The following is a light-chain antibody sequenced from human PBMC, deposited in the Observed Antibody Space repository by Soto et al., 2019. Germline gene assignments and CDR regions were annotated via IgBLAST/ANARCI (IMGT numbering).Light chain of an antibody. CDR1: SYNIGKNL. Sequence: QSVLTQPPSASGTPGQRVTISCSGASYNIGKNLVYWYQQRPGTAPKLLIFKSNARPPAVPDRFSGSNSGSSASLAISGLRSEDEADYFCSAWDDSLSAWVFGGGTKLTVL. CDR3: SAWDDSLSAWV. CDR2: KSN. V-gene: IGLV1-47*01. J-gene: IGLJ3*02.